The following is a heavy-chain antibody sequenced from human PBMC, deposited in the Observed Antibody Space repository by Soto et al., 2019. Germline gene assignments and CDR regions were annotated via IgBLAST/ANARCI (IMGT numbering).Heavy chain of an antibody. CDR2: INHSGST. Sequence: SSETLSLTCAVYGGSFSGYYWSWIRQPPGKGLEWIGEINHSGSTNYNPSLKSRVTISVDTSKNQFSLKLSSVTAADTAVYYCARGRSRYSSGWYIYWGQGTLVTVSS. CDR1: GGSFSGYY. V-gene: IGHV4-34*01. D-gene: IGHD6-19*01. CDR3: ARGRSRYSSGWYIY. J-gene: IGHJ4*02.